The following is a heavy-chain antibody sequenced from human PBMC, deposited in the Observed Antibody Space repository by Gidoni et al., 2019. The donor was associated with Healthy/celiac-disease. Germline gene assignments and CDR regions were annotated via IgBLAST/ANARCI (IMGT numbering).Heavy chain of an antibody. D-gene: IGHD1-7*01. CDR1: GFTFSSYA. J-gene: IGHJ4*02. V-gene: IGHV3-23*01. CDR3: AKNWNYWCR. Sequence: EVQLLESGGGLVQPGGSLRLSCAASGFTFSSYAMSWGRQAPGKGRGWVSAIRCSGGSKDYADSVKGRFTISRDNSKNTLYLQMNSLRAEDTAVYYCAKNWNYWCRWGQGTLVTVSS. CDR2: IRCSGGSK.